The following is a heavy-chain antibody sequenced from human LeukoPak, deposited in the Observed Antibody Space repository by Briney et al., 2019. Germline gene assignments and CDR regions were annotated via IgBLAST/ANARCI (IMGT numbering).Heavy chain of an antibody. D-gene: IGHD3-10*01. Sequence: ASVKVSCKASGYTFTSYDINWVRQATGQGLEWMGWMNPNSGNTGYAQKFQGRVTMTRNTSISTAYMELSRLRSDDTAVYYCAREYYYGSGSYYGYFDYWGQGTLVTVSS. CDR1: GYTFTSYD. CDR2: MNPNSGNT. V-gene: IGHV1-8*01. J-gene: IGHJ4*02. CDR3: AREYYYGSGSYYGYFDY.